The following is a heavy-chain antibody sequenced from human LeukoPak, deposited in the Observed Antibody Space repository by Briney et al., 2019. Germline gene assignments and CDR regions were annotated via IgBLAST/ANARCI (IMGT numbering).Heavy chain of an antibody. V-gene: IGHV3-33*01. CDR1: GFTFRSYG. D-gene: IGHD4-17*01. CDR3: ARDRKGRTYGDPYWFFDL. J-gene: IGHJ2*01. CDR2: IWYDGSNK. Sequence: GGSLRLSCAASGFTFRSYGMHWVRQAPGKGLEWVAVIWYDGSNKYYADSVKGRFTVSRDNVKNLLFLQMNSLRAEDTAIYYCARDRKGRTYGDPYWFFDLWGRGTLVSVSS.